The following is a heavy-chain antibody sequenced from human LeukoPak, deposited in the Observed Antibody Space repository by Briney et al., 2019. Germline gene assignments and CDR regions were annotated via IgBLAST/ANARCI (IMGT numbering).Heavy chain of an antibody. J-gene: IGHJ4*02. Sequence: GGSLRLSCAASGFTFSKYWMLWVRQAPGKGLESVSRINTDGTVTTYADSVKGRFTVSRDNADNTMFRQMNSVRDEDTAVYYCATKQWLAPPPDSWGQGTPVTVSS. CDR3: ATKQWLAPPPDS. CDR2: INTDGTVT. V-gene: IGHV3-74*01. D-gene: IGHD6-19*01. CDR1: GFTFSKYW.